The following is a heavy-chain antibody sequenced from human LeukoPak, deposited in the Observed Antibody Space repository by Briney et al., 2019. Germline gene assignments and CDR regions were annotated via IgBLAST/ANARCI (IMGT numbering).Heavy chain of an antibody. CDR3: ARDQYDTWSRRGNFDS. Sequence: GGSLRLSCVASGFTFGKYWMSWVRQAPGKGLEWVANIKLDGSEKNYVDSVKGRFTISRDNTKNSLYLQMNRLRVEDTAVFYCARDQYDTWSRRGNFDSWGQGTLVIVSS. J-gene: IGHJ4*02. V-gene: IGHV3-7*03. CDR1: GFTFGKYW. CDR2: IKLDGSEK. D-gene: IGHD3-3*01.